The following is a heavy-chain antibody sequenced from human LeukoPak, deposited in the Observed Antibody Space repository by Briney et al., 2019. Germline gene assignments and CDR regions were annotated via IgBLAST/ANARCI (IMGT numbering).Heavy chain of an antibody. V-gene: IGHV3-23*01. CDR1: GLAFRNFA. CDR2: MTGSGGSS. J-gene: IGHJ6*03. CDR3: AKMKGQRLNDYCMDV. Sequence: GGSLRLSCEASGLAFRNFAMSWVREAPGRGLEWVSDMTGSGGSSFYADSVKGRFTISRDNAKNALYLQKNSLRADDTALYYCAKMKGQRLNDYCMDVWGKRTTVTVSS.